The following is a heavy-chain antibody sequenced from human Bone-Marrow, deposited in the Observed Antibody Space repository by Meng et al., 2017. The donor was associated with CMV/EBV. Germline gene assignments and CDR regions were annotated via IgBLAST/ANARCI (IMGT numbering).Heavy chain of an antibody. Sequence: GGSLRLSCAASGFTFSSYWMSWVRQAPGKGLEWVANIKQDGSEKYYVDSVKGRFTISRDNAKNSLYLQMNSLRAEDTAVYYCAREELGGPASGMDVWGQGSTVTVSS. J-gene: IGHJ6*02. CDR2: IKQDGSEK. D-gene: IGHD2-15*01. CDR1: GFTFSSYW. V-gene: IGHV3-7*01. CDR3: AREELGGPASGMDV.